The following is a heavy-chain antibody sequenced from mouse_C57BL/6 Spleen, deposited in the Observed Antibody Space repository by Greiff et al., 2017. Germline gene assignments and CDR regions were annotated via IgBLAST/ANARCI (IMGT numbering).Heavy chain of an antibody. D-gene: IGHD3-2*02. Sequence: QVQLQQPGAELVMPGASVKLSCKASGYTFTSYWMHWVKQRPGQGLEWIGEIDPSDSYTNYNQKFKGKSTLTVDKSSSTAYMQLSSLTSEDSAVYYCARREDSSGLLFDYWGQGTTLTVSS. CDR3: ARREDSSGLLFDY. CDR2: IDPSDSYT. CDR1: GYTFTSYW. V-gene: IGHV1-69*01. J-gene: IGHJ2*01.